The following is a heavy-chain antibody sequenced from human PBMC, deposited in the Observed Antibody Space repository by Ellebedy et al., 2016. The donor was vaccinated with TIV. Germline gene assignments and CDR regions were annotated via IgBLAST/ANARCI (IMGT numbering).Heavy chain of an antibody. Sequence: MPSETLSLTCTVSGGSTSTYYWSRIRQPPGKGLEWIGNVYYSGSPNYNPSLKSRVTISLDTPKKQFSLKLASVTAADTAVYYCARGFLYKWPDPWGRGTLVTVSS. V-gene: IGHV4-59*01. CDR1: GGSTSTYY. CDR3: ARGFLYKWPDP. J-gene: IGHJ5*02. CDR2: VYYSGSP.